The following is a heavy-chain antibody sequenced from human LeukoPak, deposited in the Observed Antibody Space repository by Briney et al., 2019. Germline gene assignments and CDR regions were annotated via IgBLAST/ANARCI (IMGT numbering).Heavy chain of an antibody. CDR3: ARDGGRGLPRGWFDL. CDR2: IFYSGST. J-gene: IGHJ5*02. CDR1: GGSISSGGYY. V-gene: IGHV4-31*03. Sequence: SQTLSLTCTVSGGSISSGGYYWSWIRQHPGKGLEWIGYIFYSGSTYYNPSLKSRVTISVDTSKNQFSLKLSSVTAADTAVYYCARDGGRGLPRGWFDLWGQGTLVTVSS. D-gene: IGHD3-16*01.